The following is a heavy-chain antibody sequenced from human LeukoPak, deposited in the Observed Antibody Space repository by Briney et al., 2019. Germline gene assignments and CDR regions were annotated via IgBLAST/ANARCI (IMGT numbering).Heavy chain of an antibody. D-gene: IGHD6-19*01. J-gene: IGHJ4*02. CDR1: GYTFTSYG. Sequence: GASVKVSCKASGYTFTSYGISWVRQAPGQGLEWMGWINPNSGGTNYAQNFQGRVTMTRDTSISTAYMELSRLRSDDTAVYYCALVVAGTWGYYYWGQGTLVTVSS. CDR3: ALVVAGTWGYYY. CDR2: INPNSGGT. V-gene: IGHV1-2*02.